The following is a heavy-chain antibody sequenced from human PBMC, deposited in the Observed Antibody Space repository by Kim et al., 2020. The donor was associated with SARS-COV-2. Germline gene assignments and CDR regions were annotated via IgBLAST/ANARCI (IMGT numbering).Heavy chain of an antibody. CDR2: IYDSGNT. Sequence: SQTLSLTCIVSGVSMSSSRYYWGWIRQPPGKGLEWVASIYDSGNTYYNPSLKSRVTISIDTSKNQFCLQLSSVTAADTAVYFCAAQTAYSPFDFWGQGTLVTVSS. J-gene: IGHJ4*02. D-gene: IGHD3-16*01. V-gene: IGHV4-39*01. CDR1: GVSMSSSRYY. CDR3: AAQTAYSPFDF.